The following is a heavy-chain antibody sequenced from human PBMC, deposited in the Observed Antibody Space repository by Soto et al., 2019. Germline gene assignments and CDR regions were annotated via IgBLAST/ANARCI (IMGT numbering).Heavy chain of an antibody. V-gene: IGHV3-7*01. D-gene: IGHD3-10*01. CDR2: IKQDGSEK. CDR1: GFTFSSYW. J-gene: IGHJ6*02. Sequence: GGSLRLSCAASGFTFSSYWMSWVRQAPGKGLEWVANIKQDGSEKYYVDSVKGRFTISRDNAKNSLYLQMNSLRAEDTAVYYCARGPGELLWFGESHYGMDVWGQGTTVTVSS. CDR3: ARGPGELLWFGESHYGMDV.